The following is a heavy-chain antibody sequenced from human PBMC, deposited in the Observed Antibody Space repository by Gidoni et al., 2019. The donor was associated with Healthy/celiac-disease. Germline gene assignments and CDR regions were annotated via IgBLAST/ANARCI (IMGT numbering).Heavy chain of an antibody. CDR3: AKAKWLEYYGMDV. CDR1: GPTFDGYA. J-gene: IGHJ6*02. D-gene: IGHD5-12*01. Sequence: DVQLVESRAGLVQPGRSLRPSCAPPGPTFDGYALPWVRQARGQGLEWVSCISWNSGSLGYAGSVKSRFTISRDNAKNSLYLQMNSLRAEDTALYYCAKAKWLEYYGMDVWGQGTTVTVSS. CDR2: ISWNSGSL. V-gene: IGHV3-9*01.